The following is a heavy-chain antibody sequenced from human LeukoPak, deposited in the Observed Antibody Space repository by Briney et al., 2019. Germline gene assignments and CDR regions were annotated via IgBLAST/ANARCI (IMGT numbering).Heavy chain of an antibody. D-gene: IGHD4-11*01. V-gene: IGHV3-30-3*01. Sequence: PGGSLRLSCAAFGFTFSSYPMNWVRQAPGMGLEWVSVISSDGSTKYYADSVKGRFTISRDNSKNTLNLQMDSLRAEDTAAYYCPTVSYSDNSVHSRIDVWGQGTMVTVSS. CDR2: ISSDGSTK. CDR1: GFTFSSYP. J-gene: IGHJ3*01. CDR3: PTVSYSDNSVHSRIDV.